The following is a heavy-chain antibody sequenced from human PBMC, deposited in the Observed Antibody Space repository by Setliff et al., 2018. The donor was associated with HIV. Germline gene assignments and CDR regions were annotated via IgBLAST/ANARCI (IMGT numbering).Heavy chain of an antibody. V-gene: IGHV1-2*02. CDR2: INPNSGGT. CDR3: ARNSSGWYYSNYYYYGMDV. Sequence: ASVKVSCKASGYTFTGYYMHWVRQAPGQGLEWMGWINPNSGGTNYAQKLQGRVTMTRDTSISTAYMELSRLRSDDTAVYYCARNSSGWYYSNYYYYGMDVWGQGTTVTVSS. CDR1: GYTFTGYY. J-gene: IGHJ6*02. D-gene: IGHD6-19*01.